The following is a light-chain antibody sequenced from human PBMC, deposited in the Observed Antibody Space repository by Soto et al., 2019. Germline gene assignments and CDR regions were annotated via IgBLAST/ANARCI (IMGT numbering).Light chain of an antibody. J-gene: IGKJ5*01. Sequence: DVVMTQSPLSLPVTLGQPASISCRSSQSLVYSDGNTYLDWFQQRPGQSPRRLIYKVSNRASGVPDRFSGSESGTDFTLKISRVEAEDVGVYYCMQGTHWPPITFGQGTRLEIE. V-gene: IGKV2-30*01. CDR3: MQGTHWPPIT. CDR2: KVS. CDR1: QSLVYSDGNTY.